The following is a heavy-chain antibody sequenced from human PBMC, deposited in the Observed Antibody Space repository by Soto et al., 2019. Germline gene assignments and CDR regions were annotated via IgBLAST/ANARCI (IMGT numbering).Heavy chain of an antibody. Sequence: SETLSLTCTVSGGSISSYYWSWIRQPAGKGLEWIGRIYTSGITNYNPSLKSRVTMSVDTSKNQFSLKLSSVTAADTAVYYCARESYGSVSYLYYGMDVWGKGTTVNVYS. V-gene: IGHV4-4*07. CDR3: ARESYGSVSYLYYGMDV. CDR1: GGSISSYY. CDR2: IYTSGIT. D-gene: IGHD3-10*01. J-gene: IGHJ6*04.